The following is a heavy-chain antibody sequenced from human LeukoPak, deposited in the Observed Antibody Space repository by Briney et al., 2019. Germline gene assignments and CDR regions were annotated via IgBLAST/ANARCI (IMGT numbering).Heavy chain of an antibody. J-gene: IGHJ4*02. D-gene: IGHD3-22*01. V-gene: IGHV4-4*07. CDR2: IYTSGST. Sequence: PSETLSLTCTVSGGSISSYYWSWIRQPAGKGLEWIGRIYTSGSTNYNPSLKSRVTMSVDTSKNQFSLKLSSVTAADTAVYYCAGTYYYDSSGYYYVGGGFDYWGQGTLVTVSS. CDR1: GGSISSYY. CDR3: AGTYYYDSSGYYYVGGGFDY.